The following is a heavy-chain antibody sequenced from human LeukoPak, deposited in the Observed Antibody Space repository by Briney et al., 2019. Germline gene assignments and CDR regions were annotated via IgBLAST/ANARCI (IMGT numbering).Heavy chain of an antibody. CDR3: AITTVTTVPN. Sequence: GGSLRLSCAASGFTFSSYSMNWVRQAPGKGLEWVSSISSSSSYIYYADPVKGRFTISRDNAKNSLYLQMNSLRAEDTAVYYCAITTVTTVPNWGQGTLVTVSS. J-gene: IGHJ4*02. CDR1: GFTFSSYS. V-gene: IGHV3-21*01. CDR2: ISSSSSYI. D-gene: IGHD4-17*01.